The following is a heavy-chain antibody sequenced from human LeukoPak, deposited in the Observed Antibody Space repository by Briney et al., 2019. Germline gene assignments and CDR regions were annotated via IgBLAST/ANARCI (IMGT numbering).Heavy chain of an antibody. CDR1: GFTFTSFD. CDR3: AKTRARDSSPLDY. V-gene: IGHV1-8*01. D-gene: IGHD6-13*01. Sequence: ASVKVSCKTSGFTFTSFDINWVRQAAGQGLEWMGWMNPNSGDTGYAQKFQGRVTLTSNTAIGTAYMELSSLRSEDTAIYYCAKTRARDSSPLDYWGQGTLVTVSS. J-gene: IGHJ4*02. CDR2: MNPNSGDT.